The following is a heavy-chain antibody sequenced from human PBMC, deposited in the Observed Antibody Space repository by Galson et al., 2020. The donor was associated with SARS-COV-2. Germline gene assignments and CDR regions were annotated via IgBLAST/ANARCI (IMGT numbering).Heavy chain of an antibody. D-gene: IGHD3-22*01. CDR1: GGSFSGYS. CDR2: INLSGRT. Sequence: SQTLSLTCAVFGGSFSGYSWTWIRQPPGKGLEWIGEINLSGRTRYNPSLKSRVSMPVDTPKNQFSLRLSSVTAADTAVYYCARGFDGLYDSSGFFGLGVFFYYGLDVWGQGTTVSVSS. J-gene: IGHJ6*02. CDR3: ARGFDGLYDSSGFFGLGVFFYYGLDV. V-gene: IGHV4-34*01.